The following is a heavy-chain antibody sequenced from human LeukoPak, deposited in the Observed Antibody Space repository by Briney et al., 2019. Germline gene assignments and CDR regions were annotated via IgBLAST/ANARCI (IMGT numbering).Heavy chain of an antibody. CDR2: ISGSGGST. V-gene: IGHV3-23*01. J-gene: IGHJ4*02. Sequence: GGSLRLSCAASGFTFSSYAMSWVRQAPGKGLEWVSAISGSGGSTYYADSVKGRFTISRDNSKNTLYLQMNSLRAEDTAVYYCAXXGGYXYDSSGYPIDYWGQGTLVTVSS. CDR3: AXXGGYXYDSSGYPIDY. D-gene: IGHD3-22*01. CDR1: GFTFSSYA.